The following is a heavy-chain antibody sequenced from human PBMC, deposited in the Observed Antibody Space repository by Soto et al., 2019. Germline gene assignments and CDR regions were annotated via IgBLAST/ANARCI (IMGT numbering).Heavy chain of an antibody. J-gene: IGHJ6*02. CDR2: IYYSGST. Sequence: PSETLSLTCTVSGGSISSSSYYWGWIRQPPGKGLEWIGSIYYSGSTYYNPSLKSRVTISVDTSKNQFSLKLSSVTAADTAVYYCAREVVVVVAATPSHYYGMDVWGQGTTVTVSS. D-gene: IGHD2-15*01. CDR3: AREVVVVVAATPSHYYGMDV. CDR1: GGSISSSSYY. V-gene: IGHV4-39*01.